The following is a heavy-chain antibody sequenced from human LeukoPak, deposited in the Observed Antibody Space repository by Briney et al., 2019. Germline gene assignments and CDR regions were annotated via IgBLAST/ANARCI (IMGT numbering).Heavy chain of an antibody. CDR3: AGDWITGTRGAFDI. V-gene: IGHV4-4*07. D-gene: IGHD1-7*01. J-gene: IGHJ3*02. Sequence: SETLSLTCTVSGGSISSYYWSWIRQPAGKGLEWIGRIYTSGSTNYNPSLKSRVTMSVDTSKNQFSLKLSSVTAADTAVYYCAGDWITGTRGAFDIWGQGTMVTVSS. CDR1: GGSISSYY. CDR2: IYTSGST.